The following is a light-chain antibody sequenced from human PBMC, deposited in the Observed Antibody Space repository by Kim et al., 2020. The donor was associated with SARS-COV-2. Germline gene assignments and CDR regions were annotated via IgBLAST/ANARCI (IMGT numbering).Light chain of an antibody. CDR1: QDIYKN. V-gene: IGKV1-33*01. CDR2: VAS. CDR3: QHYDNLPLT. Sequence: ASVGDRVTITCRASQDIYKNLNWYQQKPGKAPKLLIYVASDLERGVPSRFSGSGSGTDFTFTISSLQPEDIATYYCQHYDNLPLTFGGGTKVDIK. J-gene: IGKJ4*01.